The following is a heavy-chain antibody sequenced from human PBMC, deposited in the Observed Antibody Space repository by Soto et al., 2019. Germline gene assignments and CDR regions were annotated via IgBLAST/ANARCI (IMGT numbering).Heavy chain of an antibody. CDR2: IYYSGST. J-gene: IGHJ6*02. V-gene: IGHV4-61*01. D-gene: IGHD3-10*02. CDR3: ARAPNNYSYVFEA. Sequence: NLSLTCTVSGGSVSSGTYFWSWIRQSPGKRLEWIAYIYYSGSTNYNPSLKSRATISVDTCKSQVSLTLTSVTAADAAVAYRARAPNNYSYVFEAWGQGPTVTVSS. CDR1: GGSVSSGTYF.